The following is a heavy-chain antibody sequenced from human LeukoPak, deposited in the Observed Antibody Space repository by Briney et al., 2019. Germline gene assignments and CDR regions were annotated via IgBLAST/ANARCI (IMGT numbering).Heavy chain of an antibody. CDR1: GGSISSYH. Sequence: SETLSLTCTVSGGSISSYHWGWIRQPPGRGLEWIGYIFYSGSTNYNPSLKNRVTISGDTSKNQFSLELSSVTTADTAVYYCARGAVAGQDFDYWGQGTLVTVSS. D-gene: IGHD6-19*01. V-gene: IGHV4-59*01. J-gene: IGHJ4*02. CDR3: ARGAVAGQDFDY. CDR2: IFYSGST.